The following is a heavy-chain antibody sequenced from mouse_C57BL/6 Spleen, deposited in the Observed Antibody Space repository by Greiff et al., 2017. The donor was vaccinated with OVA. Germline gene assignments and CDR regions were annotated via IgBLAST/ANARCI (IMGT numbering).Heavy chain of an antibody. J-gene: IGHJ3*01. D-gene: IGHD2-4*01. V-gene: IGHV14-4*01. CDR1: GFNIKDDY. CDR3: TRDYDRAY. CDR2: IDPENGDT. Sequence: VQLQQSGAELVRPGASVKLSCTASGFNIKDDYMHWVKQRPEQGLEWIGWIDPENGDTEYASKFQGKATITADTSSNPAYLQLSSLTSEDTAVYYCTRDYDRAYWGQGTLVTVSA.